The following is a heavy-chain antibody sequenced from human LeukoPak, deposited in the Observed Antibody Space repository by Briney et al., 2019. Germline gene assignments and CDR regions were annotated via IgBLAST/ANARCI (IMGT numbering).Heavy chain of an antibody. J-gene: IGHJ4*02. CDR3: ARHWRYCGGSCYFEN. CDR1: GGSFSSSSYY. Sequence: SETLSLTCTVSGGSFSSSSYYWGWIRQPLGKGLEWIGSMYYSGNTYYSPSVKSRVTMAVDTSKNQFSLKLTSATAADTAVYYCARHWRYCGGSCYFENWGQGTLVTVSS. CDR2: MYYSGNT. D-gene: IGHD2-21*02. V-gene: IGHV4-39*01.